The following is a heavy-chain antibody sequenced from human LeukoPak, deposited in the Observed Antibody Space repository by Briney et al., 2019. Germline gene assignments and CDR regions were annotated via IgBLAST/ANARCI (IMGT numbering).Heavy chain of an antibody. CDR1: GYTFTRYG. CDR3: ARVDSHHSTRGYYY. D-gene: IGHD3-22*01. J-gene: IGHJ4*02. CDR2: ISADNGKP. Sequence: GAPVNVSCKASGYTFTRYGLSWVRQAPGPGVEPRGWISADNGKPNYAQKPQGRVTMTTDTSTSTAYMELRSLRSDDTAVYYCARVDSHHSTRGYYYWGQGTLVTVSS. V-gene: IGHV1-18*01.